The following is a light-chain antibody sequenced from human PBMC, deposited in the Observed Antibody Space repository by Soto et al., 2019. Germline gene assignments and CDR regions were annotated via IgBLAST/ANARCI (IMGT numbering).Light chain of an antibody. V-gene: IGKV1-9*01. CDR3: QQLNSYPVT. J-gene: IGKJ4*01. CDR1: QDISTY. Sequence: DIPLTQSPSSLSASVGDRVTLTCRASQDISTYLAWYQQKPGKAPNLLIYAATTLQSGVPSRFSGSGSGTEFTLTISSLQAEDLATYYCQQLNSYPVTFGGGTKVEIK. CDR2: AAT.